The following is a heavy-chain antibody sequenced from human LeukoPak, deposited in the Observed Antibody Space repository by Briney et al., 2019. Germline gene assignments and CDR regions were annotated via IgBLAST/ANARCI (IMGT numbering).Heavy chain of an antibody. D-gene: IGHD6-13*01. V-gene: IGHV3-30*02. CDR2: IRYDGSNK. Sequence: VHPGGSLRLSCAASGFTFSSYGMHWVRQAPGKGLEWVAFIRYDGSNKYYADSVKGRFTISRDNSKNTLYLQMNSLRAEDTAVYYCAKGPGYSSSWYLAEEEDFDYWGQGTLVTVSS. CDR3: AKGPGYSSSWYLAEEEDFDY. J-gene: IGHJ4*02. CDR1: GFTFSSYG.